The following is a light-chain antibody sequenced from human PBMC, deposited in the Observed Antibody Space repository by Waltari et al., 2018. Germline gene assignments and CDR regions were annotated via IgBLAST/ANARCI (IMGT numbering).Light chain of an antibody. V-gene: IGLV4-69*01. J-gene: IGLJ3*02. Sequence: QLVLTQSPSASASLGASVKLTCTLSSGHSTNVIAWLQKRPERGPRYLMKVNSDGSHNKWDEIPARFSGSSSGAEHYLTISSLQSEDEADYYCQTGGHGTWVFGGGTKLTVL. CDR2: VNSDGSH. CDR1: SGHSTNV. CDR3: QTGGHGTWV.